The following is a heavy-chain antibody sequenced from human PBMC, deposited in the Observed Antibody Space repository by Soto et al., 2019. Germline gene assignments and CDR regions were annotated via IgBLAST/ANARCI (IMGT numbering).Heavy chain of an antibody. CDR1: GFTFSSYA. CDR3: GKGPFPMAAAVSGTGSCDL. D-gene: IGHD6-13*01. V-gene: IGHV3-23*01. Sequence: EVQLLESGGGLVQPGGSLRLSCAASGFTFSSYAMSWVRQAPGKGLEWVSAISGSGGSTYYADSVKGRFTISRDNSKTPVYLHMNSVRAADTAVFSCGKGPFPMAAAVSGTGSCDLWGRGTLVTVSS. J-gene: IGHJ2*01. CDR2: ISGSGGST.